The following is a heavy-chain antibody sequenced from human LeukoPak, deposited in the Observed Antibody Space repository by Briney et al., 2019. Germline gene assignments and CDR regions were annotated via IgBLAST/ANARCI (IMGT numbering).Heavy chain of an antibody. CDR1: GGSISSYY. CDR2: IYYSGST. J-gene: IGHJ4*02. D-gene: IGHD1-1*01. CDR3: ARANFPRGYFDY. Sequence: SETLSLTCTVSGGSISSYYWSWIRQPPGKGLEWIGYIYYSGSTSYNPSLKSRVTISVDTSKNQFSLKLSSVTAADTAVYYCARANFPRGYFDYWGQGTLVTVSS. V-gene: IGHV4-59*12.